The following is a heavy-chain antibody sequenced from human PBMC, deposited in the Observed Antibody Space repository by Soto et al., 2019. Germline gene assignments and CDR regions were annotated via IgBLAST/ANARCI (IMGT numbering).Heavy chain of an antibody. Sequence: QVQLVESGGGVVQPGRSLRLSCAASGFTVSSYAMHWVRQAPGKGLEWVAVISYDGSNKYYADSVKGRFTISRDNSKNALYLQMISLRAEDTAVYYCARDREGGWLVISYYVDYWGQGTLVTVSS. CDR3: ARDREGGWLVISYYVDY. D-gene: IGHD6-19*01. CDR2: ISYDGSNK. CDR1: GFTVSSYA. J-gene: IGHJ4*02. V-gene: IGHV3-30-3*01.